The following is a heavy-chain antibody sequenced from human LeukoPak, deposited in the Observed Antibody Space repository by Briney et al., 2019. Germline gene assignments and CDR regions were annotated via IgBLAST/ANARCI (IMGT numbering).Heavy chain of an antibody. V-gene: IGHV1-69*05. CDR2: IIPIFGTA. CDR1: GGTFSSYA. CDR3: ASPLYSSSSDFDS. J-gene: IGHJ4*02. Sequence: GASVKVSCKASGGTFSSYAISWVRQAPGQGLEWMGGIIPIFGTANYAQKFQGRVTITTDESTSTAYMELSSLRSEDTAVYYCASPLYSSSSDFDSWGQGTLVTVSS. D-gene: IGHD6-13*01.